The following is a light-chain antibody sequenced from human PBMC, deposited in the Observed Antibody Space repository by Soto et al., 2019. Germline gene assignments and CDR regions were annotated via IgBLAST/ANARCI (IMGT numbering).Light chain of an antibody. V-gene: IGKV3-20*01. Sequence: EIVLTQSPGTLSLSPGESATLSCRASQSVGRNYLAWFQHKPDQAPRLLIYDASNRATGVPDRFSGSGSGTDFTLSVTRLEPEDFAVYYCHQYAVSPLTFGRGTTVEIK. CDR2: DAS. CDR1: QSVGRNY. CDR3: HQYAVSPLT. J-gene: IGKJ4*01.